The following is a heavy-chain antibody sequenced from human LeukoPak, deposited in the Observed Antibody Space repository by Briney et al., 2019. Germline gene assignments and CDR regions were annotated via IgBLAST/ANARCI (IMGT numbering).Heavy chain of an antibody. Sequence: SETLSLTCAVSGGSISSYYWSWIRQPPGKGLEWIGYIYYSGSTNYNPSLKSRVTISVDTSKNQFSLKLSSVTAADTAVYYCARHVRLTGLDYWGQGTLVTVSS. D-gene: IGHD6-19*01. V-gene: IGHV4-59*08. CDR2: IYYSGST. CDR3: ARHVRLTGLDY. CDR1: GGSISSYY. J-gene: IGHJ4*02.